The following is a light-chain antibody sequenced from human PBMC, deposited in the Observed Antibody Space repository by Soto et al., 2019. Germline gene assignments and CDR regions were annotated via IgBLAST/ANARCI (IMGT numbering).Light chain of an antibody. CDR3: SSYAGSNTWV. CDR1: SSDVGGYNY. CDR2: EVS. V-gene: IGLV2-8*01. Sequence: QSVLTQPPSASGSPGQSVTISCTGTSSDVGGYNYVSWYQQHPGKAPKLMIYEVSKRPSGIPDRFSGSKSGNTASLTVSGLQAEDEADYYCSSYAGSNTWVFGGGTTVTVL. J-gene: IGLJ3*02.